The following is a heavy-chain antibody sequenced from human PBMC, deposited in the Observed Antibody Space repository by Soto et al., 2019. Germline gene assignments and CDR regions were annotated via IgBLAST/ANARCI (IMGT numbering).Heavy chain of an antibody. J-gene: IGHJ4*02. CDR1: GFTFSSYW. V-gene: IGHV3-7*05. CDR3: ARDRVGYYYDSSGYTPGIR. CDR2: IKQDGSEK. Sequence: PGGSLRLSCAASGFTFSSYWMSWVRQAPGKGLEWVANIKQDGSEKYYVDSVKGRFTISRDNAKNSLYLQMNSLRAEDTAVYYCARDRVGYYYDSSGYTPGIRWGQGTLVTVSS. D-gene: IGHD3-22*01.